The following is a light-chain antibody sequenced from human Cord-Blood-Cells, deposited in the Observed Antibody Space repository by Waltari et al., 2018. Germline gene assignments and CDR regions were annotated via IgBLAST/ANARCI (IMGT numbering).Light chain of an antibody. Sequence: QSALTQPAPVSGSPGQSSTTPCTGHTSDFGGHNYVPWYQQHPGNAPKLMIYDVSKRPSGVSNRFSGSKSGNTASLTISGLQAEDEADYYCSSYTSSSTVVFGGGTKLTVL. J-gene: IGLJ2*01. CDR1: TSDFGGHNY. CDR3: SSYTSSSTVV. CDR2: DVS. V-gene: IGLV2-14*01.